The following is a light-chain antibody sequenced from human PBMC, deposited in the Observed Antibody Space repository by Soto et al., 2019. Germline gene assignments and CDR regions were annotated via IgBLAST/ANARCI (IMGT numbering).Light chain of an antibody. J-gene: IGLJ2*01. Sequence: QSVLTQPPSVSGAPGQRVTISCTGNSSNIGAGFDVHWYQQLPGTAPKLLIYGNSNRPSGVPDRFSGSKSRTSASLAITGLQAEDEADYYCQSYDSSLSGSTVFGGGTKLTVL. CDR2: GNS. V-gene: IGLV1-40*01. CDR3: QSYDSSLSGSTV. CDR1: SSNIGAGFD.